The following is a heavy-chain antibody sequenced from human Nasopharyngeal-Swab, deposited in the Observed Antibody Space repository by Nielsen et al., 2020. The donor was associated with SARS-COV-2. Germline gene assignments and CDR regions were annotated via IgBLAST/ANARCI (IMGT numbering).Heavy chain of an antibody. CDR2: IYSGGST. Sequence: GESLKIFCAASGFTVSSNYMSWVRQAPGKGLEWVSVIYSGGSTYHADSVKGRFTISRDNSKNTLYLQMNSLRAEDTAVYYCARVSGGDCYSFCYYYYYMDVWGKGTTVTVSS. CDR3: ARVSGGDCYSFCYYYYYMDV. D-gene: IGHD2-21*02. CDR1: GFTVSSNY. J-gene: IGHJ6*03. V-gene: IGHV3-53*01.